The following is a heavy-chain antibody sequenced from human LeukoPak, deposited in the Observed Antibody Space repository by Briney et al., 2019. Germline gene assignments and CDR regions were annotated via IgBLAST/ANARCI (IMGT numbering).Heavy chain of an antibody. Sequence: PGGSLRLSCAASGFTFSSYGMHWVRQAPGQGLEWVAVISYDGSNKYYADSVKGRFTISRDNSKNTLYLQMSSLRAEDTAVYYCAKESYSTSWQLDSWGQGTLVTVSS. D-gene: IGHD6-13*01. J-gene: IGHJ4*02. V-gene: IGHV3-30*18. CDR1: GFTFSSYG. CDR2: ISYDGSNK. CDR3: AKESYSTSWQLDS.